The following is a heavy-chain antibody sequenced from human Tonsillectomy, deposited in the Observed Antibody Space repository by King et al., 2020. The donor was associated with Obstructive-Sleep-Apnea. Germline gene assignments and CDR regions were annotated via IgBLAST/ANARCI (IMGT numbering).Heavy chain of an antibody. CDR2: ISFVGSNT. V-gene: IGHV3-30-3*01. J-gene: IGHJ4*02. CDR1: GFTFSSYA. D-gene: IGHD6-19*01. Sequence: VQLVESGGGVVQPGRSLRLSCAASGFTFSSYAMHWVRQAPGKGLEWVAVISFVGSNTYYVDSVKGRFTISRDNSKNTLYLQMNSLRAEDTAVYYCARSLQWLVIDYFDYWGQGTLVTVSS. CDR3: ARSLQWLVIDYFDY.